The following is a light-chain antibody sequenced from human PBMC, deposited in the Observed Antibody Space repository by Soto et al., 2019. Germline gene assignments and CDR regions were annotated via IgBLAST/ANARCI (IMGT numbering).Light chain of an antibody. CDR1: QGIGNY. V-gene: IGKV3D-11*01. CDR2: DAS. CDR3: QQRNVWLIT. Sequence: EDVLTQSPAILSLSPGERATLSCRASQGIGNYLAWYQQKPGQAPRLLIYDASNRSTGIPARFSGSGSDKDFTLTIDSLEPEDSAVYHCQQRNVWLITFGHGTRGEI. J-gene: IGKJ1*01.